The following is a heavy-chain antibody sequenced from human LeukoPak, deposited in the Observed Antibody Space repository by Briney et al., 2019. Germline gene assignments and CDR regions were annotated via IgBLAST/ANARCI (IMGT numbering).Heavy chain of an antibody. D-gene: IGHD6-13*01. CDR3: ARDSPGYSSSWYPVFQH. J-gene: IGHJ1*01. CDR1: GVTVSSNY. V-gene: IGHV3-66*02. Sequence: GGSLRLSCAASGVTVSSNYMSWVRQAPGKGLEWVSVIYSGGSTYYADSVKGRFTISRDNSKNTLYLQMNSLRAEDTAVYYCARDSPGYSSSWYPVFQHWGQGTLVTVSS. CDR2: IYSGGST.